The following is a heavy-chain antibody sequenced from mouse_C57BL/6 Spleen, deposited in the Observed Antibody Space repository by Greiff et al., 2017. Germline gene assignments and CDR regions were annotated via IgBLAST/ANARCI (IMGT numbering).Heavy chain of an antibody. CDR2: IHPNSGST. Sequence: QVQLQQPGAELVKPGASVKLSCKASGYTFTSYWMHWVKQRPGQGLEWIGMIHPNSGSTNYNEKFKSKATLTVDKSSSTAYMQLSSLTSEDSAVYYATRSYGNYAMDYWGQGTSVTVSS. D-gene: IGHD2-1*01. V-gene: IGHV1-64*01. CDR3: TRSYGNYAMDY. J-gene: IGHJ4*01. CDR1: GYTFTSYW.